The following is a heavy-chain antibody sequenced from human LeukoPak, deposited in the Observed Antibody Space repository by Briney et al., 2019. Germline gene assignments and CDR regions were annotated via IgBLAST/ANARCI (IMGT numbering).Heavy chain of an antibody. V-gene: IGHV3-48*03. D-gene: IGHD2-2*01. CDR1: GFTFSSYE. J-gene: IGHJ3*02. CDR2: ISSSGSTI. Sequence: GGSLRLSCAASGFTFSSYEMNWVRQAPGKGLEWVSYISSSGSTIYYADSVKGRFTISRDNAKNSLYLQMNSLRAEDTAVYYCASGIVVVPAAMSEDAFDIWGQGTMVTVSS. CDR3: ASGIVVVPAAMSEDAFDI.